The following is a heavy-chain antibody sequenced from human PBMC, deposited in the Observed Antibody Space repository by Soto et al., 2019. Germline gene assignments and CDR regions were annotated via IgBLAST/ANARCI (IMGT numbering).Heavy chain of an antibody. V-gene: IGHV3-23*01. CDR2: ISNRGDRT. Sequence: GGSLRLSYAASGFIFSAAWINWVRQAPGKGLEAFSSISNRGDRTFYRDSVKGRFTLSRDNSRNVLFLQMNNLRAEDSAIYYCAKILSLTTNYWYGMDVWGQGTTVTVSS. CDR3: AKILSLTTNYWYGMDV. J-gene: IGHJ6*02. CDR1: GFIFSAAW. D-gene: IGHD4-17*01.